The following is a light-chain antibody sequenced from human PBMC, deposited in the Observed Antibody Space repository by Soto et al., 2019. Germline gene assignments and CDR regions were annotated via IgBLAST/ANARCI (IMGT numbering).Light chain of an antibody. V-gene: IGKV1-9*01. Sequence: DIHLTQSPSFLSASVGDRVTITCRASQGIASSLAWYQQKAGKAPNLLVYGASTLETGVPSRFSGSGPGTEFTLTISSLQPEDFGIYYCQQFSSYPLTVGGGTKVEIK. CDR2: GAS. J-gene: IGKJ4*02. CDR3: QQFSSYPLT. CDR1: QGIASS.